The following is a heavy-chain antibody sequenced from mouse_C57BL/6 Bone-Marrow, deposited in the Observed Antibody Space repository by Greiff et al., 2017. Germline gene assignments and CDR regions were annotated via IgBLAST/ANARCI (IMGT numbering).Heavy chain of an antibody. CDR1: GFTFSSYA. Sequence: EVMLVESGGGLVKPGGSLKLSCAASGFTFSSYAMSWVRQTPEKRLGRDATINAGGSYTYSPDNVKGRFTISRDNAKNDLYMQMSHLKSEDTAMYYGARGETLLWSRGLAYWGQGTLVTVSA. J-gene: IGHJ3*01. V-gene: IGHV5-4*03. CDR2: INAGGSYT. D-gene: IGHD2-1*01. CDR3: ARGETLLWSRGLAY.